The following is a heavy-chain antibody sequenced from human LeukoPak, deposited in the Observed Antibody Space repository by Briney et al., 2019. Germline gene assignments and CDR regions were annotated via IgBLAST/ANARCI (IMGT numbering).Heavy chain of an antibody. Sequence: GESLKISCKGSGYSFTRKWIGWVRQMPGKGLEWMGIIYPDDSDTIYSPSFQGQVTISADKSISTAYLQWSSLKASDTAMYYCARVYCSSTSCSSLGFDPWGQGTPVTVSS. CDR1: GYSFTRKW. CDR3: ARVYCSSTSCSSLGFDP. D-gene: IGHD2-2*01. V-gene: IGHV5-51*01. CDR2: IYPDDSDT. J-gene: IGHJ5*02.